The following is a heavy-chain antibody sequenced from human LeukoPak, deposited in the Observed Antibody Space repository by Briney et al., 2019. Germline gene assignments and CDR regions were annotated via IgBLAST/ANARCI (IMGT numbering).Heavy chain of an antibody. D-gene: IGHD6-19*01. J-gene: IGHJ6*03. V-gene: IGHV3-23*01. CDR3: AKGGGLVPYYYYYMDV. CDR1: GCTFSSYA. Sequence: GWSLRLSCAASGCTFSSYAMSWVHQAPGKGLEWVSAISGSGGSTYYADSVQGRFTISRDNSKNTLYLQMNSLRAEVTAVYYCAKGGGLVPYYYYYMDVWGKGTTVTVSS. CDR2: ISGSGGST.